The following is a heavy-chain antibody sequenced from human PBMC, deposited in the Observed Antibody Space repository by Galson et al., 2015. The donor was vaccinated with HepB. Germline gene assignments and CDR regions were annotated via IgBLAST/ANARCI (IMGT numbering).Heavy chain of an antibody. CDR3: AREQIVVVPAASYYYYMDV. V-gene: IGHV3-30-3*01. CDR2: ISYDGSNK. J-gene: IGHJ6*03. Sequence: SLRLSCAASGFTFSSYAMHWVRQAPGKGLEWVAVISYDGSNKYYADTVKGRFTISRDNSKNTLYLQMNSLRAEDTAVYYCAREQIVVVPAASYYYYMDVWGKGTTVTVPS. CDR1: GFTFSSYA. D-gene: IGHD2-2*01.